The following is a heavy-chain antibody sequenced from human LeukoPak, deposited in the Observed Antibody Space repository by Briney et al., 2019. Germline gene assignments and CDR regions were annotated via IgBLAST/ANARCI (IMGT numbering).Heavy chain of an antibody. CDR2: IRSDGSNK. D-gene: IGHD3-10*01. Sequence: GGSLRLSCAASGFTFSSYAIHWVRQAPGKGLEWMAFIRSDGSNKYYADSVKGRFTISRDNSKNTLYLQVNSLRAEDTAVYYCAKAKMVRGVIDAFDIWGQGTMVTVSS. V-gene: IGHV3-30*02. CDR1: GFTFSSYA. CDR3: AKAKMVRGVIDAFDI. J-gene: IGHJ3*02.